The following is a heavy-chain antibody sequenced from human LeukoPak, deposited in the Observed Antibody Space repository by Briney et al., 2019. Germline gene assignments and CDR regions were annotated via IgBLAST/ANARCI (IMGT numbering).Heavy chain of an antibody. CDR1: GSSFTSYW. V-gene: IGHV5-51*01. J-gene: IGHJ5*02. Sequence: GESLKISCKGSGSSFTSYWIGWVRQMPGKGLEWMGIIYPGDSDTRYSPSFQGQVTISADKSISTAYLQWSSLKASDTAMYYCARVGYCSGGSCYYWFDPWGQGTLVTVSS. D-gene: IGHD2-15*01. CDR3: ARVGYCSGGSCYYWFDP. CDR2: IYPGDSDT.